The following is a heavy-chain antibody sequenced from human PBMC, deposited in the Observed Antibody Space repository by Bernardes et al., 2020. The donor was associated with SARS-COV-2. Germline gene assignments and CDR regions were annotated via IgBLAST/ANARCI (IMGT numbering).Heavy chain of an antibody. CDR1: GFIFSNYD. CDR2: ISGSGGTT. V-gene: IGHV3-23*01. CDR3: AKGRNYDGWSGNNYYYGMDV. Sequence: GGSLRLSCTASGFIFSNYDMTWVRQAPGKGLEWVSSISGSGGTTYYADSVRGRFTISRDNSKNTLDLQINSLTAEDTAVYYCAKGRNYDGWSGNNYYYGMDVWGQGTTVTVSS. D-gene: IGHD3-3*01. J-gene: IGHJ6*02.